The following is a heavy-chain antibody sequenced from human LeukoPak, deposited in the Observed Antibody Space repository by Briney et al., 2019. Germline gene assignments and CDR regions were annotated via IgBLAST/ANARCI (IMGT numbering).Heavy chain of an antibody. V-gene: IGHV1-2*02. CDR2: INPNSGGT. CDR1: GYTFTAYY. J-gene: IGHJ6*02. Sequence: ASVKVSCKASGYTFTAYYIHWVRQAPGQRLEWMGWINPNSGGTNYAQQFQGRVTVTRDTSISTAYMELSRLRSDDTAVYYCARGPVPDYYYYVMDVWGQGNTVTVSS. D-gene: IGHD2-2*01. CDR3: ARGPVPDYYYYVMDV.